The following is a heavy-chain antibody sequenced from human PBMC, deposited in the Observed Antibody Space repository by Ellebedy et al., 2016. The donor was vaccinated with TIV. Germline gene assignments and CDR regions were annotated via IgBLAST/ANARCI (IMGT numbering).Heavy chain of an antibody. D-gene: IGHD3-3*01. Sequence: GESLNISXTASGFNFSDYAMTWVRQAPGKGLEWVSTISNSGSNTYYPESVKGRFTLSQDNSKNTVYLQMNSLGHEGTAVYHCAKNILRFLGGGYNRFDPWGQGILVTVSS. CDR3: AKNILRFLGGGYNRFDP. J-gene: IGHJ5*02. CDR2: ISNSGSNT. CDR1: GFNFSDYA. V-gene: IGHV3-23*01.